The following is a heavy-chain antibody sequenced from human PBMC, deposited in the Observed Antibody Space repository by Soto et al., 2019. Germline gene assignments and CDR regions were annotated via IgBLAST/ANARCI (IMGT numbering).Heavy chain of an antibody. V-gene: IGHV1-3*01. CDR1: GYTFTSYA. CDR2: INAGNGNT. Sequence: GASVKVSCKASGYTFTSYAMHWVRQAPGQRFEWMGWINAGNGNTKYSQKFQGRVTITRDTSASTAYMELSSLRSEDTAVYYCARVRHYDILTGYWVDYYYMDVWGKGTTVTVSS. D-gene: IGHD3-9*01. CDR3: ARVRHYDILTGYWVDYYYMDV. J-gene: IGHJ6*03.